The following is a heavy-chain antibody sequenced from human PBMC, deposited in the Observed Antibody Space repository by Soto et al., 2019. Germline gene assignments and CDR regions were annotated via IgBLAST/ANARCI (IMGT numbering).Heavy chain of an antibody. V-gene: IGHV4-34*01. CDR2: INHRGST. J-gene: IGHJ6*02. Sequence: SETLSLTCTVYGGSFSGYYWSWIRQSPEKGLEWIGEINHRGSTKYNPSLKSRVTISVDTSKNQFSLKLSSVTAADTAVYYCARDSDYYGGRTTSQDVWGQGTTVTVSS. D-gene: IGHD3-10*01. CDR3: ARDSDYYGGRTTSQDV. CDR1: GGSFSGYY.